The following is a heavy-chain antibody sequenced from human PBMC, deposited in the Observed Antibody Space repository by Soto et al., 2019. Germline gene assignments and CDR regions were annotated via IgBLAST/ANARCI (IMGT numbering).Heavy chain of an antibody. CDR2: IIPIFGTA. CDR3: ARGRAGSSWSPFDY. CDR1: GGTFSSYA. J-gene: IGHJ4*02. Sequence: AASVKVSCKASGGTFSSYAISWVRQAPGQGLEWMGGIIPIFGTANYAQKFQGRVTITADESTSTAYMELSSLRSEDTAVYYCARGRAGSSWSPFDYWGQGTLVTVSS. V-gene: IGHV1-69*13. D-gene: IGHD6-13*01.